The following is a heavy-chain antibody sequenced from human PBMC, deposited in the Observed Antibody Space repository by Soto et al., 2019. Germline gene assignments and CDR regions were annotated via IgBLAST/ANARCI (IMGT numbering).Heavy chain of an antibody. V-gene: IGHV3-21*01. D-gene: IGHD6-19*01. J-gene: IGHJ4*02. CDR3: ARDLALGGNY. CDR1: GFTFRSYA. Sequence: GGSLRLSCAASGFTFRSYAMNWVSQTQEKGLEWVSSISSTSTYTHYADSVKGRFTISRDDANNSLFLQMNSLRAEDTAIYYCARDLALGGNYWGQGALVTVSS. CDR2: ISSTSTYT.